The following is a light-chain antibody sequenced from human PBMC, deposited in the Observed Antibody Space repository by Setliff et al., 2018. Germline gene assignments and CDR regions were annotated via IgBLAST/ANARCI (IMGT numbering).Light chain of an antibody. J-gene: IGLJ1*01. CDR3: CSYAASYNPYV. Sequence: QSVLAQPPSASGSPGQSLTISCTGTSRDVGAYNLVSWYQQLPGKAPKLLIYEVTKRPSGVPDRFSGSKSGNTASLTVSGLQADDEADYYCCSYAASYNPYVFGTGTKV. CDR2: EVT. V-gene: IGLV2-8*01. CDR1: SRDVGAYNL.